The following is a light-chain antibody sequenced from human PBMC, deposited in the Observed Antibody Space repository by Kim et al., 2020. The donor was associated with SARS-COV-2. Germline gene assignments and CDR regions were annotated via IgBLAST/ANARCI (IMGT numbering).Light chain of an antibody. J-gene: IGKJ2*01. CDR2: LAS. V-gene: IGKV1-5*03. CDR3: QHYSRFPYT. Sequence: SAAVVDRVTITCRASENIGTWLAWYQQIPGRAPSLLIYLASTLESGVPSRFSGTGSGTEFSLSITSLQPDDFATYYCQHYSRFPYTFGQGTKLEI. CDR1: ENIGTW.